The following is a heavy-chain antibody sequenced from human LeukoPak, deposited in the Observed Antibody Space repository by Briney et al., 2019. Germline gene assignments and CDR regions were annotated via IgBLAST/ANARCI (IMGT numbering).Heavy chain of an antibody. D-gene: IGHD5-12*01. Sequence: ASVKVSCKASGGTFSSYAISWVRQAPGQGLEWMGGINPIFGTANYAQKFQGRVTIATDESTSTAYMELSSLRSEDTAVYYCARVPNVDSESWFNPWGQGTLVTVSS. CDR1: GGTFSSYA. V-gene: IGHV1-69*05. J-gene: IGHJ5*02. CDR3: ARVPNVDSESWFNP. CDR2: INPIFGTA.